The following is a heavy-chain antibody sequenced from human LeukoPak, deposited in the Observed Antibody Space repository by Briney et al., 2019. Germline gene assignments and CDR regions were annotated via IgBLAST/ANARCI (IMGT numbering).Heavy chain of an antibody. CDR1: GGSISSSSYY. CDR2: IYYSGST. Sequence: SETLSLTCTVSGGSISSSSYYWGWIRQPPGKGLEWIGSIYYSGSTYYNPSLKSRVTISVDTSKNQFSLKLSSVTAADTAVYYCARRSSNYYILTGYYWGAFVISGARTMVTVSS. CDR3: ARRSSNYYILTGYYWGAFVI. D-gene: IGHD3-9*01. V-gene: IGHV4-39*01. J-gene: IGHJ3*02.